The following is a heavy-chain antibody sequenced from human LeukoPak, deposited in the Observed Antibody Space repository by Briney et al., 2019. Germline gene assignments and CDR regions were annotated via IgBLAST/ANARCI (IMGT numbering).Heavy chain of an antibody. CDR3: ARDVIAAAGTADY. CDR2: IYTSGST. J-gene: IGHJ4*02. CDR1: GGSISSSSFY. V-gene: IGHV4-61*02. D-gene: IGHD6-13*01. Sequence: PSETLSLTCTVSGGSISSSSFYWSWIRQPAGKGLEWIGRIYTSGSTNYNPSLKSRVTTSVDTSKNQFSLKLSPVTAADTAVYYCARDVIAAAGTADYWGQGTLVTVSS.